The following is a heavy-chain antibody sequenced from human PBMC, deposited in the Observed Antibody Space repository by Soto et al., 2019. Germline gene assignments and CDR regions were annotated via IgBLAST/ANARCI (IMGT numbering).Heavy chain of an antibody. J-gene: IGHJ6*04. CDR2: LSWNSGSL. CDR3: AKDSQATAMVLVPYGMDV. V-gene: IGHV3-9*01. CDR1: GFNFDDYA. D-gene: IGHD5-18*01. Sequence: EVQLVESGGGLVQPGRSLRLSCAASGFNFDDYAMHWVRQAPGKGLEWVSGLSWNSGSLGYADSVKGRFTISRDNAKNSVYLQMNSLRAEDTALYYCAKDSQATAMVLVPYGMDVWGKGTTVTVSS.